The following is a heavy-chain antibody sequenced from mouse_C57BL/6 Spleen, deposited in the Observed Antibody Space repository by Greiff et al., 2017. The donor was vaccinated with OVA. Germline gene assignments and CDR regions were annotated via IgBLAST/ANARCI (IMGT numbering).Heavy chain of an antibody. CDR1: GFTFSSYG. Sequence: EVNVVESGGDLVKPGGSLKLSCAASGFTFSSYGMSWVRQTPDKRLEWVATISSGGSYTSYPDSVKGRFTISRDNAKNTLYLQMSSLKSEDTAMYYCARHGKDLYYDYDGGGFDYWGQGTTLTVSS. V-gene: IGHV5-6*01. CDR2: ISSGGSYT. CDR3: ARHGKDLYYDYDGGGFDY. J-gene: IGHJ2*01. D-gene: IGHD2-4*01.